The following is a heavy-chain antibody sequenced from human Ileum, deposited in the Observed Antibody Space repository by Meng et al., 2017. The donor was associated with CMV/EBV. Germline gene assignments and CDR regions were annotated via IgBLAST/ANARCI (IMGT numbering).Heavy chain of an antibody. CDR3: ARSPGWWSLDY. D-gene: IGHD2-15*01. CDR2: VSHTGIA. CDR1: GPSITRSAAY. V-gene: IGHV4-4*01. Sequence: AFSGPSITRSAAYWAWVRQPPGQGLEWIGEVSHTGIAKYLPSLVSRVTISIDVTKNHFSLKLTSVTAADTGVYFCARSPGWWSLDYWGQGALVTVSS. J-gene: IGHJ4*02.